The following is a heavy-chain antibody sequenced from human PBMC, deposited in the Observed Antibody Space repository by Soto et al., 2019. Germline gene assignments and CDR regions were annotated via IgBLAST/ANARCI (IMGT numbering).Heavy chain of an antibody. D-gene: IGHD6-19*01. CDR2: IYYSGST. CDR3: ARRTGKQWPLFDP. V-gene: IGHV4-39*01. Sequence: SETLSLTCTVSGGSISSSSYYWGWIRQPPGKGLEWIGSIYYSGSTYYNPSLKSRVTISVDTSKNQFSLKLSSVTAADTAVYYCARRTGKQWPLFDPWGQGTLVTVSS. CDR1: GGSISSSSYY. J-gene: IGHJ5*02.